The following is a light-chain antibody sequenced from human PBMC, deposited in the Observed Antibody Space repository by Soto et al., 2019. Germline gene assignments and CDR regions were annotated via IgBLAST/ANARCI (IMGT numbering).Light chain of an antibody. J-gene: IGKJ2*01. CDR2: DAS. Sequence: DIQMTQSPSSLSASVGDRVTITCQASQDISNYLNWYQQKPGKAPKLLIYDASNLETGVTSRFSGSGSGTAFTFTISSLQPEDIATYYCQQDDNLRMYTFGQGTKLEIK. CDR3: QQDDNLRMYT. CDR1: QDISNY. V-gene: IGKV1-33*01.